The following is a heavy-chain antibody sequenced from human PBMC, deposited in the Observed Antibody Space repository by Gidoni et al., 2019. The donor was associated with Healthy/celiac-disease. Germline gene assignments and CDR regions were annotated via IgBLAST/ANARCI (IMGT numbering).Heavy chain of an antibody. CDR3: AKASMRFGELLPYFDY. D-gene: IGHD3-10*01. Sequence: QVQLVESGGGVVQPGRSLRLSCAASGLRFRCFGMHWVRQAPGKGLEWVAVIAYDGSNKYYADSVKGRFTISRDNSKNTLYLQMNSLRAEDTAVYYCAKASMRFGELLPYFDYWGQGTLVTVSS. CDR1: GLRFRCFG. V-gene: IGHV3-30*18. CDR2: IAYDGSNK. J-gene: IGHJ4*02.